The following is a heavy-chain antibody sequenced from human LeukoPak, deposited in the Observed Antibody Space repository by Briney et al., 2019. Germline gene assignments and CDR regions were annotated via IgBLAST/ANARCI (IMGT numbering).Heavy chain of an antibody. CDR1: GGSFSGHY. D-gene: IGHD4-17*01. J-gene: IGHJ4*02. CDR3: ARVDYGDHLNY. Sequence: SETQSLTCAVYGGSFSGHYWSWIRQPPGKGLEWIGEINHSGSTNYNPSLKSRVTISVDTSKNQFSLKLSSVTAADTAVYYCARVDYGDHLNYWGQGTLVTVSS. V-gene: IGHV4-34*01. CDR2: INHSGST.